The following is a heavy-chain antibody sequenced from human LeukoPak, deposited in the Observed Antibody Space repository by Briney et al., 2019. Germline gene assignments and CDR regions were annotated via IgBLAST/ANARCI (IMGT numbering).Heavy chain of an antibody. CDR2: INPNSGGT. Sequence: ASVKVSCKAPGYTFTGYYMHWVRQAPGQGLEWMGWINPNSGGTNYAQKFQGRVTMTRDTSISTAYMELSRLRSDDTAVYYCARGVYSSSWYYFDYWGQGTLVTVSS. V-gene: IGHV1-2*02. D-gene: IGHD6-13*01. J-gene: IGHJ4*02. CDR1: GYTFTGYY. CDR3: ARGVYSSSWYYFDY.